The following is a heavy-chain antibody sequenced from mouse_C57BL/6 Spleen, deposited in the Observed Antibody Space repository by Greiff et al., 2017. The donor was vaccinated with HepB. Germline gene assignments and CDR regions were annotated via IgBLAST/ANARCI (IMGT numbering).Heavy chain of an antibody. J-gene: IGHJ3*01. CDR2: INPNNGGT. Sequence: VQLQQSGPELVKPGASVKMSCKASGYTFTDYNMHWVKQSHGKSLEWIGYINPNNGGTSYNQKFKGKATLTVNKSSSTAYMELRSLTSEDSAVYDCARAGYYGSSYRWFAYWGQGTLVTVSA. CDR1: GYTFTDYN. CDR3: ARAGYYGSSYRWFAY. D-gene: IGHD1-1*01. V-gene: IGHV1-22*01.